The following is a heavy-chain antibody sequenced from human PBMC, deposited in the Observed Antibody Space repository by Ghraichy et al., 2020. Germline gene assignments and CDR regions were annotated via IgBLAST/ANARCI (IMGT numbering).Heavy chain of an antibody. D-gene: IGHD3-22*01. V-gene: IGHV3-7*03. CDR2: IKADGSEK. CDR1: GFTFSDAW. CDR3: ARLCHHFDGSNYLGEHFPY. J-gene: IGHJ1*01. Sequence: GGSLRLSCAASGFTFSDAWMSWVRQSPGKGLEWVSNIKADGSEKYYVDSVKGRFTISRDNAKNSLFLQMNRLRAEDTAIYYCARLCHHFDGSNYLGEHFPYWGQGHRVSISS.